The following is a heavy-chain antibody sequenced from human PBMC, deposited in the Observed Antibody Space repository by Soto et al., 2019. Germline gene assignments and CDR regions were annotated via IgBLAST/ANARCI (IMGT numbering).Heavy chain of an antibody. J-gene: IGHJ4*02. V-gene: IGHV4-30-2*01. D-gene: IGHD2-2*01. CDR1: GGSISSGGYS. Sequence: PSETLSLTCAVSGGSISSGGYSWSWIRQPPGKGLEWIGYMYHSGGTYYNPSLKSRVTISIDRSKNQFSLKLSSVTAADTAVYYCARVPDDWGQGSLVTVSS. CDR3: ARVPDD. CDR2: MYHSGGT.